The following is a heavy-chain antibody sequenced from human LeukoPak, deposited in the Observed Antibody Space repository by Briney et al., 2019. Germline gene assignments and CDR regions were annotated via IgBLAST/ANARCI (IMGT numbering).Heavy chain of an antibody. CDR2: ISGSGGST. V-gene: IGHV3-23*01. CDR3: AKGDSYGEY. D-gene: IGHD5-18*01. Sequence: GESLRLSCAASGFTFSSYAMGWVRQAPGKGLEWVSAISGSGGSTYYADSVKGRFTISRDNSKNTLYLQMNSLRAEDTALYYCAKGDSYGEYWGQGTLVTVSS. CDR1: GFTFSSYA. J-gene: IGHJ4*02.